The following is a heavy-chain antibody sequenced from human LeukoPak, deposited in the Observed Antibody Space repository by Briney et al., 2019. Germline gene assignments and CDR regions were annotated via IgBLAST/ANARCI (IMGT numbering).Heavy chain of an antibody. D-gene: IGHD6-19*01. J-gene: IGHJ4*02. CDR1: GFTLSSYE. CDR3: ATSGAVATTDY. V-gene: IGHV3-48*03. Sequence: GGSLRLSCAASGFTLSSYEMNWVRQAPGKGLEWVSYTSGGGSTIYYADSVKGRFTISRDNAKNSLYLQMNSLRAEDTAVYYCATSGAVATTDYWGQGTLVTVSS. CDR2: TSGGGSTI.